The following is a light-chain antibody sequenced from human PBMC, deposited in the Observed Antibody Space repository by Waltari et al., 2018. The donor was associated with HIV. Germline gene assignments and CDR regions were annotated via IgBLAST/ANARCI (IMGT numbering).Light chain of an antibody. Sequence: QSVLTQPPSASGTPGQRVTISCSGSSSNIGSNTVNWYQQLPGTSPKTLIYSSTQRPSGVPDRVSGSKSGTSSSLAISGLQSEDEADYYCAAWDDSLNGWVFGGGTKLTVL. V-gene: IGLV1-44*01. CDR2: SST. CDR1: SSNIGSNT. J-gene: IGLJ3*02. CDR3: AAWDDSLNGWV.